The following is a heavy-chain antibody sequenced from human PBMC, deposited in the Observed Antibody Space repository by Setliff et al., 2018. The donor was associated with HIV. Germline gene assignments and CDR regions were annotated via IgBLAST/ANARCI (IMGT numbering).Heavy chain of an antibody. CDR1: GGSISSSSYY. CDR2: IYASGST. V-gene: IGHV4-39*07. CDR3: AREIPFRGNANMWDYYAMDV. Sequence: PSETLSLTCTVSGGSISSSSYYWGWIRQPPGKGLEWIGSIYASGSTYYNPSLNSRASISVDTSNSQVSRRLTSVTAADTAVYYCAREIPFRGNANMWDYYAMDVWGQGITVTVSS. J-gene: IGHJ6*02. D-gene: IGHD3-16*01.